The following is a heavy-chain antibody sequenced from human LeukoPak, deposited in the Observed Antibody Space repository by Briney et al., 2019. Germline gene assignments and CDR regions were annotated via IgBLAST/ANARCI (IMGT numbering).Heavy chain of an antibody. CDR3: AGDGCTSTTCYTSWFDP. J-gene: IGHJ5*02. V-gene: IGHV3-21*01. CDR2: ISTSGDYV. CDR1: GFTFSIYS. Sequence: GGSLRLSCAASGFTFSIYSTNWVRQAPGNGLEWVSFISTSGDYVYYADSVKGRFTISRDNAQNSLYLQMNSLRAEDTGVYYCAGDGCTSTTCYTSWFDPWGQGTLVTVTS. D-gene: IGHD2-2*01.